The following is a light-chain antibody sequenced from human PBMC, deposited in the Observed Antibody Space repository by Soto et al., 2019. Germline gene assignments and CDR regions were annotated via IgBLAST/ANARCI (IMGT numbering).Light chain of an antibody. CDR3: QQRSNWPPGVT. Sequence: DKQMTQSPSTLSASVGDRVTITCRASQTIYSVSSWYQLRPGKPPNLLIYKASTLASGVPSRFSGSGSGTEFTLTINSLQPDDFAVYYGQQRSNWPPGVTVGQGTRLEIK. CDR1: QTIYSV. J-gene: IGKJ5*01. V-gene: IGKV1-5*03. CDR2: KAS.